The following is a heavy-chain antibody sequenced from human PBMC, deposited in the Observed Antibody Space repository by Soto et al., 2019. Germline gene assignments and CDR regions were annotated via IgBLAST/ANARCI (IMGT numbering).Heavy chain of an antibody. CDR2: IYYSGST. CDR1: GGSISSYY. V-gene: IGHV4-59*01. J-gene: IGHJ3*02. CDR3: ARVGIIAASHDAFDI. Sequence: KPSETLSLTCTVSGGSISSYYWSWIRQPPGKGLEWIGYIYYSGSTNYNPSLKSRVTISVDTSKKQFSLKLSSVTAADTAVYYCARVGIIAASHDAFDIWGQGTMVTVSS. D-gene: IGHD6-13*01.